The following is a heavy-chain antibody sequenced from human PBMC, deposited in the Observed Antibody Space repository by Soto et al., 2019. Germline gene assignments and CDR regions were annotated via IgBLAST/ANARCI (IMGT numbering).Heavy chain of an antibody. J-gene: IGHJ4*02. V-gene: IGHV3-30*18. CDR2: MSYDGSNE. CDR3: AKDGSHNCDY. Sequence: QVQLVESGGGVVQPGRSLRLSCAASGFTFSHYAMHWVRQAPGKGLEWVALMSYDGSNEYYADSVKGRFTISRDNSKNTLYLQMNSLRAEDTAGYYCAKDGSHNCDYWGQGTLVTVSS. CDR1: GFTFSHYA. D-gene: IGHD1-26*01.